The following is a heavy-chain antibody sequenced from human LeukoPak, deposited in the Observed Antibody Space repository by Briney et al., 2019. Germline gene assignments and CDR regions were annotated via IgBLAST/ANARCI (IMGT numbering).Heavy chain of an antibody. V-gene: IGHV1-69*04. Sequence: SVKVSCKASGGTFSSYTISWVRQAPGQGLEWMGRIIPILGIANYAQKFQGGVTITADKSTSTAYMELSSLRSEDTAVYYCARDRIVVVPAAYMDDAFDIWGQGTMVTVSS. D-gene: IGHD2-2*01. J-gene: IGHJ3*02. CDR1: GGTFSSYT. CDR2: IIPILGIA. CDR3: ARDRIVVVPAAYMDDAFDI.